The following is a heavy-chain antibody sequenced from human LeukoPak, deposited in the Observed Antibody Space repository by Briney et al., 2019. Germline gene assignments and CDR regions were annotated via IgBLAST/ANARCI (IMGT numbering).Heavy chain of an antibody. D-gene: IGHD3-22*01. Sequence: ASVKVSCKASGYTFTSYGISWVRQAPGQGLEWMGWISAYNGNTNYAQKLQDRVTMTTDTSTSTAYMELRSLRSEDTAVYYCARDLGVVVIPTGEYYFDYWGQGTLVTVSS. J-gene: IGHJ4*02. CDR1: GYTFTSYG. CDR3: ARDLGVVVIPTGEYYFDY. V-gene: IGHV1-18*01. CDR2: ISAYNGNT.